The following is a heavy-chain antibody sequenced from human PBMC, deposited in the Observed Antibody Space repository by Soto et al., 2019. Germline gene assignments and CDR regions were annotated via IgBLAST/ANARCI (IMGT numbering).Heavy chain of an antibody. CDR1: GYSFTDYH. CDR2: INPKSGGT. Sequence: ASVKVSCKASGYSFTDYHIHWVRQAPGQGXEWLGRINPKSGGTSTAQKFQGWVTMTTDTSISTASMELTRLTSDDTAIYYCTRGDSTDCSNGVCSFFYNHDMDVWGQGTTVTVSS. CDR3: TRGDSTDCSNGVCSFFYNHDMDV. J-gene: IGHJ6*02. V-gene: IGHV1-2*04. D-gene: IGHD2-8*01.